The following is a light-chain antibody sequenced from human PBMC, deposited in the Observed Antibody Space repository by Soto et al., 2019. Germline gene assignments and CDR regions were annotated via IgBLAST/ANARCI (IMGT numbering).Light chain of an antibody. CDR2: DAS. V-gene: IGKV3-11*01. CDR3: QQRSNWPPVT. Sequence: EIVLTQSPATLSLSPGERATLSCRASQNINSYLAWYQQKPGQAPRLLIYDASNRATGIPDRFSGSGSGTDFTLTISSLEPEDLAVYYCQQRSNWPPVTFGGGTKVEIK. J-gene: IGKJ4*01. CDR1: QNINSY.